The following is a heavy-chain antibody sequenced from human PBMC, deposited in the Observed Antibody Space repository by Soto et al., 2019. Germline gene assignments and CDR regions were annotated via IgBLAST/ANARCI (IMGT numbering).Heavy chain of an antibody. J-gene: IGHJ6*02. D-gene: IGHD2-21*02. CDR1: GFTFSSYS. CDR3: ARDPLAYCGGDCYSDYYYGMDV. V-gene: IGHV3-21*01. CDR2: ISSSSSYI. Sequence: EVQLVESGGGLVKPGGSLRLSCAASGFTFSSYSMNWVRQAPGKGLEWVSSISSSSSYIYYADSVKGRFTISRDNAKKSLYLQMNSLRAEDTAVYYCARDPLAYCGGDCYSDYYYGMDVWGQGTTVTVSS.